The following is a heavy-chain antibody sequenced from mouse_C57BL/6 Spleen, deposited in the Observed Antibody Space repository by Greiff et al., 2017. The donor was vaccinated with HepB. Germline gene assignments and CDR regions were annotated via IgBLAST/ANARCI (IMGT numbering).Heavy chain of an antibody. Sequence: QVQLQQSGAELVMPGASVKLSCKASGYTFTSYWMHWVKQRPGQGLEWIGEIDPSDSYTNYNQKFKGKSTLTVDKSSSTAYMQLSSLTSEDSAVYYCARHDYGRGLFAYWGQGTLVTVSA. D-gene: IGHD2-4*01. V-gene: IGHV1-69*01. CDR1: GYTFTSYW. CDR3: ARHDYGRGLFAY. J-gene: IGHJ3*01. CDR2: IDPSDSYT.